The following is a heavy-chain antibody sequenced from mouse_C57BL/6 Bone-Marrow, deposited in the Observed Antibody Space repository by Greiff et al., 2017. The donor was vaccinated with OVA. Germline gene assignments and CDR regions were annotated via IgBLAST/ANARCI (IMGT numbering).Heavy chain of an antibody. CDR3: AFTSVRAARGYFDV. V-gene: IGHV14-2*01. CDR1: GFNIKDYY. J-gene: IGHJ1*03. CDR2: IDPEDGET. D-gene: IGHD1-1*01. Sequence: VQLKQSGAELVKPGASVKLSCTASGFNIKDYYMHWVKQRTEQGLEWIGRIDPEDGETNYAPKFQGKATLTADTSSNPAYLQLRSLTSEDSAVDYGAFTSVRAARGYFDVWGTGTTVTVSS.